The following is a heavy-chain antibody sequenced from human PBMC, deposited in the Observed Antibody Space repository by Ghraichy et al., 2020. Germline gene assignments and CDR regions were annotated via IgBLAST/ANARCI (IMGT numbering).Heavy chain of an antibody. V-gene: IGHV3-23*01. CDR2: ISGSGGST. J-gene: IGHJ4*02. D-gene: IGHD6-19*01. CDR1: GFTFSSYA. Sequence: GGSLRLSCAASGFTFSSYAMSWVRQAPGKGLEWVSAISGSGGSTYYVDSVKGRFTISRDNSKNTLYLQMNSLRAEDTAVYYCARELGIPVAGTAYYFDYWGQGTLVTVSS. CDR3: ARELGIPVAGTAYYFDY.